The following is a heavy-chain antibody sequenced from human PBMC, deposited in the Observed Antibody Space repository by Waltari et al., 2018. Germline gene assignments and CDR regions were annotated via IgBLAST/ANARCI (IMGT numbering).Heavy chain of an antibody. V-gene: IGHV3-7*01. Sequence: EVHLVESGGDLVQPGGSLRLSCTVSGFTFSTSWRSGVRQAPGKGVGGGGNIDPDGRTKNYVESVKGRFTFSRDNAKNSLYLQMNSLRVEDTAVYYCARDMAYQQFDYGGQGTLVTVSS. CDR2: IDPDGRTK. CDR3: ARDMAYQQFDY. CDR1: GFTFSTSW. J-gene: IGHJ4*02. D-gene: IGHD2-2*01.